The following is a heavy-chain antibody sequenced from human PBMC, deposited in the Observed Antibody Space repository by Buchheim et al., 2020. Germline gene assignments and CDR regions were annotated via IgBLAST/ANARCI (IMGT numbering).Heavy chain of an antibody. J-gene: IGHJ5*02. CDR3: ARGVIVVVPAAKGYNWFDP. V-gene: IGHV3-74*01. D-gene: IGHD2-2*01. CDR2: INSDGSST. Sequence: EVQLVESGGGLVQPGGSLRLSCAASGFTFSSYWMHWVRQAPGKGLVWVSRINSDGSSTSYADSVKGRFTISRDNAKNTLYVQMNSLRAEDTAVYYCARGVIVVVPAAKGYNWFDPWGQGTL. CDR1: GFTFSSYW.